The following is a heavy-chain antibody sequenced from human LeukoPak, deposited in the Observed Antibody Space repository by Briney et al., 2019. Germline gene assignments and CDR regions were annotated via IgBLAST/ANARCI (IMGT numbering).Heavy chain of an antibody. V-gene: IGHV3-30-3*01. D-gene: IGHD3-10*01. J-gene: IGHJ4*02. CDR3: ARDHYGSGDARRFDY. CDR1: GFTFSSYA. CDR2: ISYDGSNK. Sequence: GRSLRLSCAASGFTFSSYAMHWVRQAPGKGLEWVAVISYDGSNKYYADSVKGRFTISRDNSKNTLYLQMNSLRAEDTAGYYCARDHYGSGDARRFDYWGQGTLVTVSS.